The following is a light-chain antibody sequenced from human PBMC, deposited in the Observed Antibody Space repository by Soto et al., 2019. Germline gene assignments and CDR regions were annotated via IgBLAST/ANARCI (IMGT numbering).Light chain of an antibody. J-gene: IGLJ3*02. CDR1: SSNIGSNT. Sequence: QSVLTQPPSASGTPGQRVTISCSGSSSNIGSNTVNWYLQLPGTAPKLLIYTNNQRPSRVPDRFSGSKSGTSASLAISGLQSEDEADYYCAAWDDSLNGWVFGGGTKLTVL. V-gene: IGLV1-44*01. CDR2: TNN. CDR3: AAWDDSLNGWV.